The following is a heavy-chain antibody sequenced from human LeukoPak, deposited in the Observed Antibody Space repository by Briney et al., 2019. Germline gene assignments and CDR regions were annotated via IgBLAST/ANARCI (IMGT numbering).Heavy chain of an antibody. CDR2: TNTDGRTT. CDR3: ARIEDRDAAFDS. V-gene: IGHV3-74*01. J-gene: IGHJ4*02. CDR1: GFTFSSYW. Sequence: PGGSLRLSCAVSGFTFSSYWMHWVRHAPGGRLVWVARTNTDGRTTTYADSVKGRFTISRDNAKNMVYLQMNSLRVEDTAVYYCARIEDRDAAFDSWGQGTLVTVSS. D-gene: IGHD2-2*01.